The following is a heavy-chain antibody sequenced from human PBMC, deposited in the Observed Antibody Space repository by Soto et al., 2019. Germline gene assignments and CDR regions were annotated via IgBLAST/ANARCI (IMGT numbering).Heavy chain of an antibody. CDR1: GFTVSSNF. CDR2: IFPGGST. V-gene: IGHV3-66*01. CDR3: SRRALSPAFVDY. Sequence: EVQLMESGGGLVQPGGSLRLSCAASGFTVSSNFMNWVRQAPGKGLEWLSVIFPGGSTYYADSMKDRFTISSDISKNTVFLQMNSLRAEDTAVYFCSRRALSPAFVDYWGQGALVTVSS. J-gene: IGHJ4*02. D-gene: IGHD3-10*01.